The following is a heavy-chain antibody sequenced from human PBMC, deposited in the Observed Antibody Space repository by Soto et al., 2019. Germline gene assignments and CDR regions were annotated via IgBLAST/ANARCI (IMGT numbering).Heavy chain of an antibody. CDR3: ARYSYGRGPFDY. CDR2: IKQDGSQT. CDR1: GFTLGNFW. D-gene: IGHD5-18*01. J-gene: IGHJ4*02. Sequence: GGSLRLSCAASGFTLGNFWMSWIRQAPGKGLEWVANIKQDGSQTFSVDSVMGRFTISRDNAKNTLFLQMNSLRAEDTAVYYCARYSYGRGPFDYCGQGTLVTVSS. V-gene: IGHV3-7*01.